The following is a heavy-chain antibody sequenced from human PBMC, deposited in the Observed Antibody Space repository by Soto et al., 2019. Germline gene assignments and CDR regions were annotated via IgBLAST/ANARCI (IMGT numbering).Heavy chain of an antibody. CDR2: IIPILGIA. Sequence: QVQLVQSGAEVKKPGSSVKVSCKASVGTFSSYTISWVRQAPGQGLEWMGRIIPILGIANYAQKFQGRVTITADKSTSTAYMELSSLRSEDTAVYYCARGDYYDSSGYYAGWGQGTLVTVSS. D-gene: IGHD3-22*01. CDR1: VGTFSSYT. CDR3: ARGDYYDSSGYYAG. V-gene: IGHV1-69*02. J-gene: IGHJ4*02.